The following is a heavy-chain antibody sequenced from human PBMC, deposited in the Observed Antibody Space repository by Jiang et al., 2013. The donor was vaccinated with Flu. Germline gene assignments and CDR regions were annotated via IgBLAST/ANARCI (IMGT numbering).Heavy chain of an antibody. CDR2: INHSGST. D-gene: IGHD2-2*01. Sequence: ELLKPSETLSLTCAVYGGSFSGYYWSWIRQPPGKGLEWIGEINHSGSTNYNPSLKSRVTISVDTSKNQFSLKLSSVTAADTAVYYCARVRCSSTSCLLDYWGQGTLATVSS. V-gene: IGHV4-34*01. CDR3: ARVRCSSTSCLLDY. J-gene: IGHJ4*02. CDR1: GGSFSGYY.